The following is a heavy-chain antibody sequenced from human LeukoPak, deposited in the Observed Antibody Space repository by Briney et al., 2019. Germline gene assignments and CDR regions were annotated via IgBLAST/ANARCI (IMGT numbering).Heavy chain of an antibody. CDR2: IYNSGTT. D-gene: IGHD3-3*01. CDR3: ASSITIFGVVTPDDAFDI. V-gene: IGHV3-53*01. CDR1: GFAVSGNY. Sequence: GSLRLSCAVSGFAVSGNYMNWVRQAPGKGLEWVSVIYNSGTTYYADSVKGRFTNSRDSPKNTLYLQMNTLRIEDTAVYYCASSITIFGVVTPDDAFDIWGQGTMVTVSS. J-gene: IGHJ3*02.